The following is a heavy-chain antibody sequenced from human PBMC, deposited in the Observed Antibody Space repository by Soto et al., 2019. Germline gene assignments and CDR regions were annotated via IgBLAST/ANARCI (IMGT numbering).Heavy chain of an antibody. J-gene: IGHJ5*02. D-gene: IGHD5-18*01. V-gene: IGHV3-49*03. Sequence: SLRLSCTASGFTFGDYAMSWFRQAPGKGLEWVGFIRSKAYGGTTEYAASVKGRFTISRDDSKSIAYLQMNSLKTEDTAVYYCTRDLAAMVPDHNWFDPWGKGTLVTVSS. CDR1: GFTFGDYA. CDR2: IRSKAYGGTT. CDR3: TRDLAAMVPDHNWFDP.